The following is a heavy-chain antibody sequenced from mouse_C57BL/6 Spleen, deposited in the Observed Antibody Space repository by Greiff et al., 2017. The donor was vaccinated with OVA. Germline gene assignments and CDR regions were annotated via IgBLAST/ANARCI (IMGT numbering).Heavy chain of an antibody. J-gene: IGHJ3*01. CDR1: GFTFSDAW. V-gene: IGHV6-6*01. CDR2: IRNKANNHAT. Sequence: EVKLEESGGGLVQPGGSMKLSCAASGFTFSDAWMDWVRQSPEKGLEWVAEIRNKANNHATYYAESVKGRFTISRDDPKSSVYLQMNSLRAEDTGIYYCTSPYDYDGWFAYWGQGTLVTVSA. CDR3: TSPYDYDGWFAY. D-gene: IGHD2-4*01.